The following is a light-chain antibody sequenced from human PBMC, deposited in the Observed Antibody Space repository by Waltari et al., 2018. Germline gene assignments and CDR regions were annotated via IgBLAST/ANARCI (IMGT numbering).Light chain of an antibody. CDR1: SGHSNNV. J-gene: IGLJ3*02. V-gene: IGLV4-69*01. Sequence: QLVLTQSPSASASLGASVTPTCTLSSGHSNNVIAWLQQRPEKGPRYLMKVNSDGSHNKGDEIPDRFSGSSSGAERYLTISSLQSEDEADYFCQTGGHGTWVFGGGTKLTVL. CDR2: VNSDGSH. CDR3: QTGGHGTWV.